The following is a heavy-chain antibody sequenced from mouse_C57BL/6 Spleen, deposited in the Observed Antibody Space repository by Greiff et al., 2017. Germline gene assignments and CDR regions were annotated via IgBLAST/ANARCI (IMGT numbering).Heavy chain of an antibody. CDR2: INYDGSST. V-gene: IGHV5-16*01. D-gene: IGHD1-1*01. CDR3: ARVAVEDYFDY. CDR1: GFTFSDYY. J-gene: IGHJ2*01. Sequence: EVKLVESEGGLVQPGSSMKLSCTASGFTFSDYYMAWVRQVPEKGLEWVANINYDGSSTYYLDSLKSRFIISRDNAKNILYLQMSSLKSEDTATYYCARVAVEDYFDYWGQGTTLTVSS.